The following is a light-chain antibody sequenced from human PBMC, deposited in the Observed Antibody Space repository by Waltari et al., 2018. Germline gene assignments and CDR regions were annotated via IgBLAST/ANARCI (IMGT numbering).Light chain of an antibody. Sequence: QSALTQPPSVSGAPGQRVTISCTGSGSNIGAGYDVHWYQQFPGTAPNLLLYGNNNRPSGVPDRFAASKTGTSAALAIAGLQAVDEAEYYCQSYDRSLSVVFGGGTKLTVL. CDR1: GSNIGAGYD. CDR2: GNN. J-gene: IGLJ2*01. CDR3: QSYDRSLSVV. V-gene: IGLV1-40*01.